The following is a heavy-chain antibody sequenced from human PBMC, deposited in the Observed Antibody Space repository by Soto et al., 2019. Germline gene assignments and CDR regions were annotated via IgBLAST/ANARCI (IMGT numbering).Heavy chain of an antibody. J-gene: IGHJ3*02. Sequence: QVQLVESGGGVVQPGRSLRLSCAASGFTFSSYAMHWVRQAPGKGLEWVAVISYDGSNKYYADSVKGRFTISRDNSKNTLYLQMNSLRAEDTAVYYCAREALCELPIPMTFDIWGQGTMVTVSS. D-gene: IGHD3-22*01. CDR3: AREALCELPIPMTFDI. CDR1: GFTFSSYA. CDR2: ISYDGSNK. V-gene: IGHV3-30-3*01.